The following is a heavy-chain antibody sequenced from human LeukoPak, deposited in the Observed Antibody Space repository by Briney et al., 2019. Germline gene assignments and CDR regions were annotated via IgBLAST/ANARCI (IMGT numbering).Heavy chain of an antibody. CDR3: ARQTGSGLFILP. V-gene: IGHV4-39*01. J-gene: IGHJ4*02. Sequence: PSETLSLTCTVSGVSISSSNSYWGWIRQPPGKGLEWIGSIYYSGNTYYNAALKSQVSISIDTSKNQFSLRLTSVTAADTAVYYCARQTGSGLFILPGGQGTLVTVSS. D-gene: IGHD3/OR15-3a*01. CDR1: GVSISSSNSY. CDR2: IYYSGNT.